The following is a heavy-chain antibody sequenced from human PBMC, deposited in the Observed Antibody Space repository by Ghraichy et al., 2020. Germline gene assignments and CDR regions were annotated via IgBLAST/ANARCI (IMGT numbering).Heavy chain of an antibody. Sequence: GALSLTSAVYGGSFSGYYWSWIRQPPGKGLEWIGEINHSGSTNYNPSLKSRVTISVDTSKNQFSLKLRSVTAADTAVYYCARGDSNRSFDYWGQRTLVTVSS. CDR3: ARGDSNRSFDY. V-gene: IGHV4-34*01. CDR2: INHSGST. CDR1: GGSFSGYY. D-gene: IGHD6-13*01. J-gene: IGHJ4*02.